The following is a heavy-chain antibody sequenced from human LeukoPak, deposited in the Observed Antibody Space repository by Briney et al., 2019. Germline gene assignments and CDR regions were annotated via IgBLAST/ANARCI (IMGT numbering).Heavy chain of an antibody. CDR2: INPNSGGT. V-gene: IGHV1-2*02. Sequence: ASVKVSCKASGYTFTGYYMHWVRQAPGQGLEWMGWINPNSGGTNYAQKFQGRVTMTTDTSTSTAYMELRSLRSDDTAVYYCARDLAFPYDSSGYYYDYWGQGTLVTVSS. CDR3: ARDLAFPYDSSGYYYDY. J-gene: IGHJ4*02. CDR1: GYTFTGYY. D-gene: IGHD3-22*01.